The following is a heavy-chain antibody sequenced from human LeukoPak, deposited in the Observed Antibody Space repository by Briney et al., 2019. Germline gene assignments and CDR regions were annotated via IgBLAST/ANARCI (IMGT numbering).Heavy chain of an antibody. CDR3: ARMTGIAAAGTLRFDY. J-gene: IGHJ4*02. Sequence: SETLSLTCAVSGDSISTSAYYWDWSRQPPGKGLEWIGNIYYDGNTRYNPSLKSRVTISVDRSKNQFSLKLSSVTAADTAVYYCARMTGIAAAGTLRFDYWGQGSLVTVSS. V-gene: IGHV4-39*01. CDR1: GDSISTSAYY. D-gene: IGHD6-13*01. CDR2: IYYDGNT.